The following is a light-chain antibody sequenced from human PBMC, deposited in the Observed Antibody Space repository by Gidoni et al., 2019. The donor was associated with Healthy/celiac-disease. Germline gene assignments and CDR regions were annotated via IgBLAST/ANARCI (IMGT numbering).Light chain of an antibody. J-gene: IGKJ1*01. Sequence: IVLSHAPDSLALSLGERATINCKSSQSVLYSSNNKNYLAWYQQKPGQPPKLLIYWASTRESGVPDRFSGSGSGTDFTLTISSLQAEDVAVYYCQQYYSTLWTFGQXTKVEIK. CDR2: WAS. CDR1: QSVLYSSNNKNY. CDR3: QQYYSTLWT. V-gene: IGKV4-1*01.